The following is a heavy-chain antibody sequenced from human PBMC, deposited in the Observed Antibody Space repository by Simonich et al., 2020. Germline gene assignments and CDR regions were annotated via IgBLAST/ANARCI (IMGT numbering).Heavy chain of an antibody. CDR2: ISSSSSTI. CDR3: ARDSSYYAFDI. CDR1: GFTFSSYS. J-gene: IGHJ3*02. Sequence: EVQLVESGGGLVQPGGSLRLSCAASGFTFSSYSMNWVRQAPGKGLEWVSYISSSSSTIYDAESVKGRFTISRDNAKNSLYLQMNSLRAEDTAVYYCARDSSYYAFDIWGQGTMVTVSS. V-gene: IGHV3-48*01. D-gene: IGHD5-12*01.